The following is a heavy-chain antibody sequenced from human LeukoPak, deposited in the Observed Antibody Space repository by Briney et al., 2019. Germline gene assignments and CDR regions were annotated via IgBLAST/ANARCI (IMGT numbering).Heavy chain of an antibody. J-gene: IGHJ4*02. CDR1: GFTFSSYA. V-gene: IGHV3-30-3*01. CDR2: ISYDGSNK. Sequence: PGGSLRLSCAASGFTFSSYAMHWVRQAPGKGLEWVAVISYDGSNKYYADSVKGRFTISRDNSKNTLYLQMNSLRAEDTAEYYCARESVDSGSYYEDFSSYFDYWGQGTLVTVSS. D-gene: IGHD1-26*01. CDR3: ARESVDSGSYYEDFSSYFDY.